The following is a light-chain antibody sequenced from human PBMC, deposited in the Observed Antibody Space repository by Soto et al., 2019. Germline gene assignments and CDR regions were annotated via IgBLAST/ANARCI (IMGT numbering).Light chain of an antibody. Sequence: QPELTQPPSASGTPGQRATLSCSGSSSNNGSNYVYWYQQLPGTAPKLLIYRNNQRPSGVPDRFSGSKSGTSASLAISGLRSEDEADYYCAAWDDSLSYVFGTGT. J-gene: IGLJ1*01. V-gene: IGLV1-47*01. CDR1: SSNNGSNY. CDR3: AAWDDSLSYV. CDR2: RNN.